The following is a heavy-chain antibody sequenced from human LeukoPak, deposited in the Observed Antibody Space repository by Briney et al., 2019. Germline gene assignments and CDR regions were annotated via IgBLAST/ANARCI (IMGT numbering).Heavy chain of an antibody. J-gene: IGHJ5*02. Sequence: WASVKVSCKASGYTFTSYGISWVRQAPGQGLEWMGWISAYDGNTNYAQKLQGRVTMTTDTSTSTAYMELRSLRSDDTAVYYCARAMVRGVPNWFDPWGQGTLVTVSS. CDR2: ISAYDGNT. CDR3: ARAMVRGVPNWFDP. D-gene: IGHD3-10*01. CDR1: GYTFTSYG. V-gene: IGHV1-18*01.